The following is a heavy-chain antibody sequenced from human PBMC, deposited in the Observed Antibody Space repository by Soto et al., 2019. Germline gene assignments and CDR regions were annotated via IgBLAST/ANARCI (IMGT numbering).Heavy chain of an antibody. J-gene: IGHJ4*02. CDR3: ARYYCSGGSCRSDFDY. D-gene: IGHD2-15*01. CDR2: IYYSGST. Sequence: SETLSLTCTVSGGSISSYYWSWIRQPPGKGLEWIGYIYYSGSTNYNPSLKSRVTISVDTSKNQFSLKLSSVTAADTAVYYCARYYCSGGSCRSDFDYRGQGTLVTVSS. V-gene: IGHV4-59*08. CDR1: GGSISSYY.